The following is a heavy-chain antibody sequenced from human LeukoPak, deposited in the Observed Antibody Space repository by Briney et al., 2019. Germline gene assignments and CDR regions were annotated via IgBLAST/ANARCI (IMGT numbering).Heavy chain of an antibody. CDR1: GFTFSSYW. V-gene: IGHV3-7*01. J-gene: IGHJ4*02. Sequence: GGSLRLSCAASGFTFSSYWMSWVRQAPGKGLEWVANIKKDGSEKYYVDSVKGRFAISRDNAKTSLYLQMNSLRAEDTAVYYCARDLSGVAGYTYGRGIDYWGQGTLVTVSS. CDR2: IKKDGSEK. D-gene: IGHD5-18*01. CDR3: ARDLSGVAGYTYGRGIDY.